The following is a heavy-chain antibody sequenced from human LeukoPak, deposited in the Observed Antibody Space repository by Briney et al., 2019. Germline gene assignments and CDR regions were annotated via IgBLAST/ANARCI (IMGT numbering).Heavy chain of an antibody. D-gene: IGHD3-9*01. Sequence: PGGSLRLSCAASGFIFSNYAMYWVRQAPGRWLEWVSAISGRRDNTYYADSVKGRFTLSRDSSKNTLYLQMNSLRADDTAVYYCAKWGDYDVLTGYYVSDFWGQGTLVTVSS. CDR3: AKWGDYDVLTGYYVSDF. CDR1: GFIFSNYA. CDR2: ISGRRDNT. J-gene: IGHJ4*02. V-gene: IGHV3-23*01.